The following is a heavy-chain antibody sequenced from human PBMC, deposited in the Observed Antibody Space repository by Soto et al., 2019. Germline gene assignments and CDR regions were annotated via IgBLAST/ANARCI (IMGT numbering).Heavy chain of an antibody. V-gene: IGHV3-23*01. CDR3: AKDRGDYYYYGMDV. CDR2: ISASGGST. CDR1: GFTFSSYA. Sequence: EVQLLESGGGLVQPGGSLRLSCAASGFTFSSYAMSWVRQAPGKGLEWVSAISASGGSTYYADSVKGRFTVSRDNSKNTLYLQMNSLRAGDTAVYYCAKDRGDYYYYGMDVRGQGTTVTVSS. J-gene: IGHJ6*02.